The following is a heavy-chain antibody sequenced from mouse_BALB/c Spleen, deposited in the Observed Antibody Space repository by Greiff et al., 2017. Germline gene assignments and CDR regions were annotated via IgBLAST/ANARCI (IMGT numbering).Heavy chain of an antibody. Sequence: DVKLQESGPGLVKPSQTVSLTCTVTGISITTGNYRWSWIRQFPGNKLEWIGYIYYSGTITYNPSLTSRTTITRDTSKNQFFLEMNSLTAEDTATYYCVRDSLYYDYDEYFDVWGAGTTVTVSS. CDR2: IYYSGTI. D-gene: IGHD2-4*01. CDR1: GISITTGNYR. CDR3: VRDSLYYDYDEYFDV. J-gene: IGHJ1*01. V-gene: IGHV3-5*02.